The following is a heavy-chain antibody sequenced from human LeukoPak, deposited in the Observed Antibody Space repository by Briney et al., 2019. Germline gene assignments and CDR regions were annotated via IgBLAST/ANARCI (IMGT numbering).Heavy chain of an antibody. CDR1: GFTFNTYS. J-gene: IGHJ4*02. Sequence: GGSLRLSCEASGFTFNTYSMNWARQAPGKGLEWVSSIDSSGGYMFYADSVKGRFTISRDNSKNTLYLQMNSLRAEDTAVYYCATNRIVVVVADYWGQGTLVTVSS. CDR3: ATNRIVVVVADY. D-gene: IGHD2-15*01. V-gene: IGHV3-21*01. CDR2: IDSSGGYM.